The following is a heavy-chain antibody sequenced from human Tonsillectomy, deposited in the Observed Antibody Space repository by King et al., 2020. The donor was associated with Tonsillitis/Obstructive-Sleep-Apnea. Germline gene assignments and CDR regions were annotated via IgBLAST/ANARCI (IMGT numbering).Heavy chain of an antibody. CDR3: ANVVDCSSSSCYHDAFDI. V-gene: IGHV3-23*04. J-gene: IGHJ3*02. CDR2: ISGSGGST. Sequence: VQLVESGGGLVQPGGSLRLSCAASGFTFTSEAMSWVRQAPGKGLEWASAISGSGGSTYYADSVKGRFTISRDNSRNTLYLQMNSLRAEDTAVYHCANVVDCSSSSCYHDAFDIWGQGTMVTVSS. D-gene: IGHD2-2*01. CDR1: GFTFTSEA.